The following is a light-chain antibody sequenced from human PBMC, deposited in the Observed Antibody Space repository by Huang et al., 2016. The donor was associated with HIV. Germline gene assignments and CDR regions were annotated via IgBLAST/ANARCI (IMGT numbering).Light chain of an antibody. CDR3: QQRGDWPWT. CDR2: DAS. V-gene: IGKV3-11*01. CDR1: HSISSN. J-gene: IGKJ1*01. Sequence: EIVLTQSPVTLSLSPGERATLSCRARHSISSNLAWFQQKPGLAPRLLIFDASNRATGIPARVSGSGSGTDFALTISSLEPEDFAVYYCQQRGDWPWTFGQGTKVEIK.